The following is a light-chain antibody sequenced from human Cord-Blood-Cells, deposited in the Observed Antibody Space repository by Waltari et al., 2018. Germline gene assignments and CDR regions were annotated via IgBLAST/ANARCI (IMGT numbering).Light chain of an antibody. CDR1: SSDVGSYTL. J-gene: IGLJ2*01. CDR2: EGS. CDR3: CSYAGSSTFVV. Sequence: QSALTQPASVSGSHGQSITISCTGPSSDVGSYTLVSWYQQHPGKAPKLMIYEGSKRPSGVSNRFSGSKSGNTASLTISGLQAEDEADYYCCSYAGSSTFVVFGGGTKLTVL. V-gene: IGLV2-23*03.